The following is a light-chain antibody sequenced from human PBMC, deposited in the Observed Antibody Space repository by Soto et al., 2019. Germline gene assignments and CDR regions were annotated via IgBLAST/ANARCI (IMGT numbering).Light chain of an antibody. CDR1: SSDVGGYNY. Sequence: QSVLTQPASVSGSPGQSITICCTGSSSDVGGYNYVSWYQQHPGKDPKLMIYEVSNRPSGVSNRFSGSKSGNTASLTIYGLQAEDEADYYCSSYTSSTPSVFGTGTKATVL. CDR2: EVS. V-gene: IGLV2-14*01. J-gene: IGLJ1*01. CDR3: SSYTSSTPSV.